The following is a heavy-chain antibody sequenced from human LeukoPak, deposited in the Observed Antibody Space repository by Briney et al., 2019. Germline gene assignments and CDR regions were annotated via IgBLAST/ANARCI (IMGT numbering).Heavy chain of an antibody. V-gene: IGHV4-39*01. Sequence: SETLSLTCTVSGGSISSSRYFWAWIRQPPGKGLEWIGTIYYSGNTYYDPSLKSRVTISADRSKNQLSLKLSSVTAADTAVYYCATTTSVAARVDYWGRGTLVTVSS. D-gene: IGHD6-6*01. CDR1: GGSISSSRYF. J-gene: IGHJ4*02. CDR3: ATTTSVAARVDY. CDR2: IYYSGNT.